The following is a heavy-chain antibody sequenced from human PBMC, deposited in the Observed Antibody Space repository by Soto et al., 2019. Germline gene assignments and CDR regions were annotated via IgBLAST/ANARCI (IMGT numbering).Heavy chain of an antibody. D-gene: IGHD2-2*02. CDR1: GGSISSGGYY. Sequence: PSETLSLTCTVSGGSISSGGYYWTWIRQHPGKGLEWIGYIYYSGSTYYNPSLKSRVTISVDTSKNQFSLKLSSVTAADTAVYYCARGYCSSTSCYIWDNWFDPWGQGTLVTVSS. CDR3: ARGYCSSTSCYIWDNWFDP. CDR2: IYYSGST. J-gene: IGHJ5*02. V-gene: IGHV4-31*03.